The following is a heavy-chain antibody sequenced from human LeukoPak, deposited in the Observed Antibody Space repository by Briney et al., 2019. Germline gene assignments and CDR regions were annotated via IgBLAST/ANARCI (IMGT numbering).Heavy chain of an antibody. CDR3: VREWLF. CDR2: IKQDGTDK. V-gene: IGHV3-7*01. CDR1: GFRFSSYL. D-gene: IGHD3-22*01. Sequence: GGSLRLSSAASGFRFSSYLMTWVRQAPGKGLEWVANIKQDGTDKYYVESVRGRFTISRDNVERSVYLQMNRLTAEDTAVYYCVREWLFWGQGTLVTVSS. J-gene: IGHJ4*02.